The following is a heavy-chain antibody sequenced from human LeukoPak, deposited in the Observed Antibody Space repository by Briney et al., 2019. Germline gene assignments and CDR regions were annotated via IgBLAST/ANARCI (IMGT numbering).Heavy chain of an antibody. CDR3: AREQSYCSSTSCYVGYYFDC. CDR2: IYYSGST. D-gene: IGHD2-2*01. V-gene: IGHV4-31*03. J-gene: IGHJ4*02. CDR1: GGSISSGGYY. Sequence: SQTLFLTCTVSGGSISSGGYYWSWIRQHPGKGLEWIGYIYYSGSTYYNPSLKSRVTISVDTSKNQFSLKLSSVTAADTAVYYCAREQSYCSSTSCYVGYYFDCWGQGTLVTVSS.